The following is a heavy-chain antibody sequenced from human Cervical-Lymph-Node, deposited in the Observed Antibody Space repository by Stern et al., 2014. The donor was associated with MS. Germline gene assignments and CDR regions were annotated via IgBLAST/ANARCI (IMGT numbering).Heavy chain of an antibody. V-gene: IGHV3-11*01. CDR2: ISSTGGTI. J-gene: IGHJ4*02. D-gene: IGHD4-17*01. CDR3: ARRAYGDFSFDY. CDR1: GFTFSDYY. Sequence: VQLVESGGGLVEPGGSLRLSCAATGFTFSDYYMSWSRQAPGTGLERDAYISSTGGTISYGDAVKGRFTVSRDNAKNSLYLQMSSLRAEDTAVYYCARRAYGDFSFDYWGQGTLLTVSS.